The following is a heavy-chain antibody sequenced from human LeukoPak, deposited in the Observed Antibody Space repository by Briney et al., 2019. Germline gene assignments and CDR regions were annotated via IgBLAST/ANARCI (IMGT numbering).Heavy chain of an antibody. Sequence: GGSLRLSCAASGFTFSSYSMNWVRQAPGKGLEWISYISPSSTSIHYADSVKGRFTISRDNAKNSLYLRMNSLRDEDTAVYYCARAAYNSSPDYWGQGTLVTVSS. CDR1: GFTFSSYS. CDR2: ISPSSTSI. V-gene: IGHV3-48*02. J-gene: IGHJ4*02. D-gene: IGHD6-13*01. CDR3: ARAAYNSSPDY.